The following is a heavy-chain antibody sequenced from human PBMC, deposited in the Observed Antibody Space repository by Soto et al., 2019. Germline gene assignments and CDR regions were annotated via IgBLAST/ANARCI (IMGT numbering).Heavy chain of an antibody. J-gene: IGHJ4*02. CDR3: AKTDYDIFPFDY. Sequence: QVQLQESGPGLVKPSGTLSLTCAVSGGSISSSNWWSWVRRPPGKGREWIGEIYHSGSTNYSPSLKSRVTISVDKSKNQFSLKLSSVTAADTAVYYCAKTDYDIFPFDYWGQGTLVTVSS. V-gene: IGHV4-4*02. CDR2: IYHSGST. CDR1: GGSISSSNW. D-gene: IGHD3-9*01.